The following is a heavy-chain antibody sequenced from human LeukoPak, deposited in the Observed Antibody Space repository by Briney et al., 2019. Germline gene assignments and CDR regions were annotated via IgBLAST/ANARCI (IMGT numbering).Heavy chain of an antibody. D-gene: IGHD1-14*01. CDR2: IKRQTEGWAK. V-gene: IGHV3-15*01. J-gene: IGHJ4*02. Sequence: GGSLRLSCAGSGFSFSDAWLNWVRQTPEKGLEWVARIKRQTEGWAKDYAAPVKGRFTISRDDSKSTVYLQMNSLEIEDTAVYYCSRNADHDWWGQGTLVTVSS. CDR3: SRNADHDW. CDR1: GFSFSDAW.